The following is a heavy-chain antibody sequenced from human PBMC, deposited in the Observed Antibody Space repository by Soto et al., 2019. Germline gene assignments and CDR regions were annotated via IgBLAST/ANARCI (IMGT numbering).Heavy chain of an antibody. Sequence: TSETLSLTCTVSGGSISSGKYYWSWIRQPPGKGLECIGYIDFGGSTYYNPSLKSRVVISGDTSKNQFSLNLSSTTATDTAVYYCARGSPFPSTGEFDYWGQGTLVTVSS. CDR1: GGSISSGKYY. V-gene: IGHV4-30-4*08. CDR3: ARGSPFPSTGEFDY. D-gene: IGHD1-1*01. CDR2: IDFGGST. J-gene: IGHJ4*02.